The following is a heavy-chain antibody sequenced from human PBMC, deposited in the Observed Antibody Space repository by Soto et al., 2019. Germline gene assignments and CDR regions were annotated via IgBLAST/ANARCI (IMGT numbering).Heavy chain of an antibody. CDR1: AGTFSSYA. CDR2: IIPIFGTA. Sequence: GXSVKVSCKASAGTFSSYAISWVRQAPGQGLEWMGGIIPIFGTANYAQKFQGRVTITADKSTSTAYMELSSLRSEDTAVYYCANGGYSGARFDYWGQGTLVTGSS. CDR3: ANGGYSGARFDY. D-gene: IGHD5-12*01. V-gene: IGHV1-69*06. J-gene: IGHJ4*02.